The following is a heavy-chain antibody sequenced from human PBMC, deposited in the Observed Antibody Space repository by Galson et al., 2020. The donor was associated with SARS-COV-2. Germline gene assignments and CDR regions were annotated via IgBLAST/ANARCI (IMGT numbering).Heavy chain of an antibody. D-gene: IGHD3-3*01. CDR1: GYTFTSYY. CDR3: ARDRGLEGITIFGVVVYYYGIDV. J-gene: IGHJ6*02. V-gene: IGHV1-46*01. CDR2: INPSGGST. Sequence: ASVKVSCKASGYTFTSYYMHWVRQAPGQGLEWMGIINPSGGSTSYAQQFQGRVTMTRDTSTSTVYMELSSLRSEDKAVYYCARDRGLEGITIFGVVVYYYGIDVWGQGTTVTVSS.